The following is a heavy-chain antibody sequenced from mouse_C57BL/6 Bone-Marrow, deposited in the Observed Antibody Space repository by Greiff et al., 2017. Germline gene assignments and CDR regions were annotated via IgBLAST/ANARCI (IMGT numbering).Heavy chain of an antibody. CDR2: IDPEDGET. J-gene: IGHJ2*01. V-gene: IGHV14-2*01. D-gene: IGHD2-5*01. CDR3: AKESQAYFSNYEDDY. CDR1: GFNIKDYY. Sequence: EVQLQQSGAELVKPGASVKLSCTASGFNIKDYYMHWVKQRTEQGLEWIGRIDPEDGETKYAPKFQGKATITADTSSNTAYLQLSSLTSEVTAVYYCAKESQAYFSNYEDDYWGQGTTLTVSS.